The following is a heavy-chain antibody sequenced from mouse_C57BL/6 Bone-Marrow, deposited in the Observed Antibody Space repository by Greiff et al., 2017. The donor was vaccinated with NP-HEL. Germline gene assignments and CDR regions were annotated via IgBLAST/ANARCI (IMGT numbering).Heavy chain of an antibody. CDR2: IWRGGST. CDR1: GFSLTSYG. V-gene: IGHV2-5*01. D-gene: IGHD2-2*01. CDR3: AKTYGYDEDYFDY. J-gene: IGHJ2*01. Sequence: VQLQQSGPGLVQPSQSLSITCTVSGFSLTSYGVHWVRQSPGKGLEWLGVIWRGGSTDYNAAFMSRLSITKDNSKSQVFFKMNSLQADDTAIYYCAKTYGYDEDYFDYWGQGTTLTVSS.